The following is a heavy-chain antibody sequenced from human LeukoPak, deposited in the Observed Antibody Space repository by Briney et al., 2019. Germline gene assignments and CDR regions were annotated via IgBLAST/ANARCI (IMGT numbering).Heavy chain of an antibody. Sequence: ASVKVSCKASGYTFSSYGIRWVRQAPGQGLEWMGWISAYNGNTNYAQMLQGRVTMTTDTSTSTAYMEVRSLRSDDTAMYYCARDVGDIVIIPAAISVPWGQGTLVTVSS. CDR3: ARDVGDIVIIPAAISVP. D-gene: IGHD2-2*01. CDR1: GYTFSSYG. CDR2: ISAYNGNT. J-gene: IGHJ5*02. V-gene: IGHV1-18*01.